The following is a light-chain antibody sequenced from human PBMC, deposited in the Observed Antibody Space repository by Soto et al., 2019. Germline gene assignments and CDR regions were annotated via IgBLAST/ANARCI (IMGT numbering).Light chain of an antibody. Sequence: QSALTQPPSASGSPGQSVTISCTGTSSDVGGYNYVSWYQQHPGKAPKLMIYEVSKRPSGVPDRFSGSKSGNTASLTVSGLQGEDEADYYCSSYAGSNKVFGGGTKLTAL. CDR2: EVS. CDR3: SSYAGSNKV. J-gene: IGLJ2*01. V-gene: IGLV2-8*01. CDR1: SSDVGGYNY.